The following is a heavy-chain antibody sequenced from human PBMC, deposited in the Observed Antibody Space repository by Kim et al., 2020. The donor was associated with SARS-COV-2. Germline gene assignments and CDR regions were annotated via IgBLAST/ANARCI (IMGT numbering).Heavy chain of an antibody. CDR3: ARGRAATIYDALDI. CDR2: ISYDENNK. Sequence: GGSLRLSCAASGFTFSSYAMHWVRQAPGKGLEWVAVISYDENNKYYADSVKGRFTISRDNSKNTLYLQMNSLRAEDTAVYYWARGRAATIYDALDIRGQG. J-gene: IGHJ3*02. D-gene: IGHD4-17*01. CDR1: GFTFSSYA. V-gene: IGHV3-30*04.